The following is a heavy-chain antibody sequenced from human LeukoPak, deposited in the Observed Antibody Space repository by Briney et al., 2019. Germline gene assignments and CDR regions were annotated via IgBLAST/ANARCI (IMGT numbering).Heavy chain of an antibody. V-gene: IGHV3-30*01. Sequence: GRSLRLSCAASGFTFSSYAMHGVRQAPGKGLEWVAVISYDGSNKYYADSVKGRFTISRDNSKNTLYLQMNSLRAEDTAVYYCARDRVGELWFGDERGDWFDPWGQGTLVTVSS. CDR2: ISYDGSNK. CDR3: ARDRVGELWFGDERGDWFDP. J-gene: IGHJ5*02. CDR1: GFTFSSYA. D-gene: IGHD3-10*01.